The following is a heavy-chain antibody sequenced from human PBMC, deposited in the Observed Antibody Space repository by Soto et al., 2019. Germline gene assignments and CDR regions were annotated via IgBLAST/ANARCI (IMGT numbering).Heavy chain of an antibody. CDR2: ISGSGAT. D-gene: IGHD7-27*01. CDR1: GFIFSSYG. V-gene: IGHV3-23*01. J-gene: IGHJ4*02. Sequence: EVQLLESGGGLVQPGGSLRLSCAGSGFIFSSYGMRWVRQAPGKGLEWVSGISGSGATFYADSVKGRFTSSRDNSKNTMHLQMNSLRVEDTAVYYCAKVVNWAADFWGQGTLVSVSS. CDR3: AKVVNWAADF.